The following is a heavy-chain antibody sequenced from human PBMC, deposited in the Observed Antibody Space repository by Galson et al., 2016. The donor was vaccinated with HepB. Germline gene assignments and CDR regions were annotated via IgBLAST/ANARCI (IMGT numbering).Heavy chain of an antibody. J-gene: IGHJ4*02. CDR3: ARRHEYCPPVGCSVDY. Sequence: SLRLSCAASGFSFNTYGMHWVRQAPGKGLEWVAADSVHGGRTWYADSVKGRFTISRDNSNSMLFLQMSSLRADDTAVYYCARRHEYCPPVGCSVDYWGQGTLVSVSS. CDR1: GFSFNTYG. V-gene: IGHV3-30*03. D-gene: IGHD2/OR15-2a*01. CDR2: DSVHGGRT.